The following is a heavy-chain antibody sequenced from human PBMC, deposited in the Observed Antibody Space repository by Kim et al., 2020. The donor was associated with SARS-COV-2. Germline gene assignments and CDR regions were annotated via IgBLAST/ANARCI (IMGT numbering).Heavy chain of an antibody. Sequence: SETLSLTCTVSGGSISSYYWSWIRQPPGKGLEWIGYIYYSGSTNYNPSLKSRVTISVDTSKNQFSLKLSSVTAADTAVYYCARHVAARPGYYYYYMDVWGKGTTVTVSS. CDR2: IYYSGST. J-gene: IGHJ6*03. CDR1: GGSISSYY. CDR3: ARHVAARPGYYYYYMDV. D-gene: IGHD6-6*01. V-gene: IGHV4-59*08.